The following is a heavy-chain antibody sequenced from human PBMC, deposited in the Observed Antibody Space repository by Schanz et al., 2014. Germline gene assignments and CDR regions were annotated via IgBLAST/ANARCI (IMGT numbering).Heavy chain of an antibody. D-gene: IGHD2-15*01. J-gene: IGHJ4*02. CDR1: GGTFSSYT. V-gene: IGHV1-69*08. CDR2: IIPVLATA. CDR3: ARGDGDSAADI. Sequence: QVQLVQSGAEVKKPGSSVKVFCKASGGTFSSYTISWIRQAPGQGVKWMGRIIPVLATADYEQKFPGGVTTTEDRSTITAYMELVGPRAEDTSVCSCARGDGDSAADIWGQGTLVTVSS.